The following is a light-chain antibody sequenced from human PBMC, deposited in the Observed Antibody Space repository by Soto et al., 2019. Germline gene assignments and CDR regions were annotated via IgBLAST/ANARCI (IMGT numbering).Light chain of an antibody. V-gene: IGKV3-15*01. J-gene: IGKJ1*01. Sequence: EVVMTQSPATLSVSPGERATLSCRASQSISSNLAWYQQKPGQAPRLLIYGASTRATGIPARFSGSVSGTVFTLTISSLQPEDFAVYYCQQYNYWPPWTFGQGTKVEIK. CDR1: QSISSN. CDR2: GAS. CDR3: QQYNYWPPWT.